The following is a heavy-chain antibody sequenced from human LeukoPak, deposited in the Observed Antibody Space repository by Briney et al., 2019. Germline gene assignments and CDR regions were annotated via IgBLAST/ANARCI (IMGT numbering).Heavy chain of an antibody. CDR1: GGSISSGGYY. D-gene: IGHD4-17*01. V-gene: IGHV4-30-2*01. Sequence: SQTLPLTCTVSGGSISSGGYYWSWIRQPPGKGLEWIGYTYHSGSTYYNPSLRSRVTISIDTSKKHFFLKLKSVTAADTAVYYCARGYGDFRVEGRYFHSWGQGTLVTVSS. CDR3: ARGYGDFRVEGRYFHS. J-gene: IGHJ4*02. CDR2: TYHSGST.